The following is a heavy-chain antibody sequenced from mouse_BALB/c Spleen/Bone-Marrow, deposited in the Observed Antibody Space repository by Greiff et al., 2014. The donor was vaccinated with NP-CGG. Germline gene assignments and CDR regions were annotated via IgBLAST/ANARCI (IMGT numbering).Heavy chain of an antibody. CDR1: GYTFTSYI. V-gene: IGHV1-14*01. J-gene: IGHJ3*01. CDR3: AGPAWFAY. CDR2: INPYNDGT. Sequence: EVQRVESGPELVKPGASVKMSCKASGYTFTSYIIHWVKQKPGQGLGWIGYINPYNDGTKYNEKFKGKATLSSDKSSSTAYMELSSLTSADSAVYYCAGPAWFAYWGQGTLVTVS.